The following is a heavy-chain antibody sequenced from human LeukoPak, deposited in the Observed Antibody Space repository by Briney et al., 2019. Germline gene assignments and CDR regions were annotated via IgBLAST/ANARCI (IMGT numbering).Heavy chain of an antibody. CDR2: IYYSGST. V-gene: IGHV4-59*08. CDR1: GGSISSYY. D-gene: IGHD3-10*01. J-gene: IGHJ6*02. Sequence: SGTLSLTCTVSGGSISSYYWGWIRQPPGKGLEWIGYIYYSGSTNYNPSLKSRVTISVDTSKNQFSLKLSSVTAADTAVYYCASLPWYGSGSYYNPYWDYGMDVWGQGTTVTVSS. CDR3: ASLPWYGSGSYYNPYWDYGMDV.